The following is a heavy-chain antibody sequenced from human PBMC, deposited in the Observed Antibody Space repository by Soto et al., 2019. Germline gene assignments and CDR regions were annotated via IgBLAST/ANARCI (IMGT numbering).Heavy chain of an antibody. Sequence: QVQLVQSGAEVKKPGSSVKVSCKASGGTFSSFAISWVRQAPGQGLEWMGWIIPMLGTTKDAQKFQGRVTIIADESTSRAYMELSSLRSEDTAVYYCARNLVRGGSDSVALNYFDYWGQGTLVTVSS. CDR1: GGTFSSFA. J-gene: IGHJ4*02. V-gene: IGHV1-69*01. CDR2: IIPMLGTT. CDR3: ARNLVRGGSDSVALNYFDY. D-gene: IGHD2-15*01.